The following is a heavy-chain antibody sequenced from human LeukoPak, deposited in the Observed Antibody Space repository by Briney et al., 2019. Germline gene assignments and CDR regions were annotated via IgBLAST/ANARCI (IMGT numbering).Heavy chain of an antibody. V-gene: IGHV3-23*01. CDR3: ARDTKDY. Sequence: GGSLRLSCAASGFTFSSYGMSWVRQAPGKGLEWVSTISGGGGSTYYADSVKGRFTISRDNSKDTLYLQMNSLRAEDTGVYFCARDTKDYWGQGTLVVVSS. D-gene: IGHD2-2*01. J-gene: IGHJ4*02. CDR1: GFTFSSYG. CDR2: ISGGGGST.